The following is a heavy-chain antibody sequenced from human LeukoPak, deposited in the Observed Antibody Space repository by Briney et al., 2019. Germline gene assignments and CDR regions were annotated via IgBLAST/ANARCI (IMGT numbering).Heavy chain of an antibody. D-gene: IGHD3-10*01. V-gene: IGHV4-39*07. CDR3: AGPARYYYGSGSYNFDY. J-gene: IGHJ4*02. CDR2: IYYSGST. Sequence: SETLSLTCTVSGGSISSSSYYWGWIRQPPGKGLEWIGSIYYSGSTYYNPSLKSRVTISVDTSKNQFSLKLSSVTAADTAVYYCAGPARYYYGSGSYNFDYWGQGTLVTVSS. CDR1: GGSISSSSYY.